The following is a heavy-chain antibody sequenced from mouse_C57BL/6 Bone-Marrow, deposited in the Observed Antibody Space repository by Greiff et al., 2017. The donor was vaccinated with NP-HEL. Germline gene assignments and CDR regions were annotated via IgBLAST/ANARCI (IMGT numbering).Heavy chain of an antibody. CDR1: GYTFTSYG. J-gene: IGHJ2*01. CDR3: ARGEITTVRTFDY. CDR2: IYPRSGNT. Sequence: QVHVKQSGAELARPGASVKLSCKASGYTFTSYGISWVKQRTGQGLEWIGEIYPRSGNTYYNEKFKGKATLTADKSSSTAYMELRSLTSEDSAVYFCARGEITTVRTFDYWGQGTTLTVSS. V-gene: IGHV1-81*01. D-gene: IGHD1-1*01.